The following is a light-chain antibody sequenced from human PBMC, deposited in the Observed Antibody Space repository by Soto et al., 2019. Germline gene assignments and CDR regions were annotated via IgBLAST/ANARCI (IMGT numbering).Light chain of an antibody. CDR3: SGWDDSLNVAV. CDR1: SSNIGTYT. J-gene: IGLJ7*01. CDR2: NHN. Sequence: QSVLTQPPSASGTPGQRVTISCSGSSSNIGTYTVNWYQQLPGTAPQLLIYNHNQRPSGVPARFSGARSGTSASLAISGLQSDDEAYYYCSGWDDSLNVAVFGGGTQLTVL. V-gene: IGLV1-44*01.